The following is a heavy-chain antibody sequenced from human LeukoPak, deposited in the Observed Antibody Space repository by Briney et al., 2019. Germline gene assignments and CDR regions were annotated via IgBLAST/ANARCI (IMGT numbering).Heavy chain of an antibody. CDR3: ASRSGWPYYFDY. V-gene: IGHV4-59*08. J-gene: IGHJ4*02. CDR1: GGSISSYY. CDR2: IYYSGST. Sequence: PSETLSLTCTVSGGSISSYYWSWIRQPPGKGLEWIGYIYYSGSTNYNPSLKSRVTISVDTSKSQFSLKLSSVTAADTAVYYCASRSGWPYYFDYWGQGTLVTVSS. D-gene: IGHD6-19*01.